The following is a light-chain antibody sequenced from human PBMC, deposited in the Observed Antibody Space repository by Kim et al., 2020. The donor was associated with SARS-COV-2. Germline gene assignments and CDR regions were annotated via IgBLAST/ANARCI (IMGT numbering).Light chain of an antibody. CDR3: QQYNNWPLT. J-gene: IGKJ4*01. CDR2: GAS. Sequence: EIVMTQSPATLSVSPGERATLSCRASQSVNSDLAWYQQKPGQAPRLLIYGASTRATGIPASFSGSGSGTEFTLTISRQQSEDFAVYYCQQYNNWPLTFGGGTKVEIK. CDR1: QSVNSD. V-gene: IGKV3-15*01.